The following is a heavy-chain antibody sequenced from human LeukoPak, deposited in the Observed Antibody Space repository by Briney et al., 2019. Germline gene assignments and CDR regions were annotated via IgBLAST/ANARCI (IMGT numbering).Heavy chain of an antibody. CDR3: ARERLGQQLISRKQYYYMDV. CDR2: IYSGGST. D-gene: IGHD3-16*01. J-gene: IGHJ6*03. V-gene: IGHV3-66*01. Sequence: GGSLRLSCAASGFTVSSNYMSWVRQAPGKGLEWVSIIYSGGSTYYVDSVKGRFTISRDNSKNTLYLQMNSLRAEDTAVYYCARERLGQQLISRKQYYYMDVWGKGTTVTISS. CDR1: GFTVSSNY.